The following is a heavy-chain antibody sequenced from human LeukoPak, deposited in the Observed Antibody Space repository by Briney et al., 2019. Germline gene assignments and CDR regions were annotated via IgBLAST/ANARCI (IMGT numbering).Heavy chain of an antibody. Sequence: GTSVKVSCKASGYTFAGYHMYWVRQAPGQGLEWIGWINPSSGGTRYAQKYQGRVTMTRDTSISTAYMELSRLTSDDTAMYYCARVLTPTVVTSNFDYWGQRTLVTVSS. J-gene: IGHJ4*02. D-gene: IGHD4-23*01. V-gene: IGHV1-2*02. CDR1: GYTFAGYH. CDR2: INPSSGGT. CDR3: ARVLTPTVVTSNFDY.